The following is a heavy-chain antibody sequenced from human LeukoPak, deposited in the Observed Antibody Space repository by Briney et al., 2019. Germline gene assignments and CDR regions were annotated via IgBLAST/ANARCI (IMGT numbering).Heavy chain of an antibody. CDR1: GYTFTSYD. D-gene: IGHD3-3*01. CDR2: MNPNSGNT. V-gene: IGHV1-8*01. Sequence: EASVKVSCKASGYTFTSYDINWVRQATGQGLEWMGWMNPNSGNTGYAQKFQGRVTMTRNTSISTAYMELSSLRSEDTAVYYCATGFTIFGVALGYWGQGTLVTVSS. J-gene: IGHJ4*02. CDR3: ATGFTIFGVALGY.